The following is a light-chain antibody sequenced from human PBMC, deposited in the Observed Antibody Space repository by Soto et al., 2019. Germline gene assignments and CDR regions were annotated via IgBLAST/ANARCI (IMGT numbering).Light chain of an antibody. V-gene: IGKV3-20*01. CDR2: RAS. CDR1: QTISSSF. Sequence: EIVLTQSPSTLSLSPGERATLSCRASQTISSSFLAWYQQKPGQAPRLLIYRASRRAPGIPDRCSGSGSWTDFTLSIIRLEPEDFAVYYCHQFGSSPLDTFGPGNKVEIK. CDR3: HQFGSSPLDT. J-gene: IGKJ3*01.